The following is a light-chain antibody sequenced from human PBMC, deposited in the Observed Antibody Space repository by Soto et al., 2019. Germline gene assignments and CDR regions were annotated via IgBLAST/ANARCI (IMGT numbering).Light chain of an antibody. CDR2: GAS. Sequence: EIVMTQSPATLSVSPGERVTLSCRASQSINNKVAWYQQKPGQAPRLLIYGASTRATGISARFSGSGSGTEFTLTISSLQSEDFAVYYCQQYYNWPLTFGGGTKVDIK. CDR3: QQYYNWPLT. CDR1: QSINNK. V-gene: IGKV3-15*01. J-gene: IGKJ4*01.